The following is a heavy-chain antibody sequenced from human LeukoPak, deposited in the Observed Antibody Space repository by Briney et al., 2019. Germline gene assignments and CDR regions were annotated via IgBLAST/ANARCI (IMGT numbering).Heavy chain of an antibody. CDR2: IYYSGST. CDR3: ARELYGSGSYYKGGFDY. Sequence: SETLSLTCTVSGGSISSYYWSWIRQPPGKGLEWIGYIYYSGSTNYNPSLKSRVTISVDTSKNQFSLKLSSVTAADTAVYYCARELYGSGSYYKGGFDYWGQGTLVTVSS. J-gene: IGHJ4*02. V-gene: IGHV4-59*01. D-gene: IGHD3-10*01. CDR1: GGSISSYY.